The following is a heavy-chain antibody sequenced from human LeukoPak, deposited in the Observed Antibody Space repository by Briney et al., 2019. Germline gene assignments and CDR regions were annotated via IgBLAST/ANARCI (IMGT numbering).Heavy chain of an antibody. CDR1: GGSISSYY. CDR3: ARRVYTGGMDV. V-gene: IGHV4-59*01. CDR2: IYYSGST. Sequence: SETLSLTCTVSGGSISSYYWSWIRQPPGKGLEWIGYIYYSGSTNYNPSLKSRVTISVDTSKNQFSLRLSSVTAADTAVYYCARRVYTGGMDVWGQGTTVTVSS. J-gene: IGHJ6*02. D-gene: IGHD2-8*01.